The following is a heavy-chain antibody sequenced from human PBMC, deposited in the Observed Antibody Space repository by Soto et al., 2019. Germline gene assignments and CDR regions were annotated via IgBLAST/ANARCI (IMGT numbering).Heavy chain of an antibody. J-gene: IGHJ4*02. CDR3: ARDSPPPRE. CDR1: GYTFSSYA. CDR2: INADNGNT. V-gene: IGHV1-3*01. Sequence: ASVKVSCKASGYTFSSYAMHWVRQAPGQRLEWMGWINADNGNTNYAQKLQGRVTMTTDTSTSTAYMELRSLRSDDTAVYYCARDSPPPREWGQGTLVTVSS.